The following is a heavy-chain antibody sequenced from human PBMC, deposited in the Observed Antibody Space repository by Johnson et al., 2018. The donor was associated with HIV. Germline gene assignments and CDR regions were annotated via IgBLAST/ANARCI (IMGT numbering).Heavy chain of an antibody. CDR1: GFTFSSYA. Sequence: QLVESGGGVVQPGRSLRLSCAASGFTFSSYAMHWVRQAPGKGLEWVAVISYDGSNKYYADSVKGRFSISRDNSKNTLYLQMNSLRAEDTAVYYCTRSYSSSWYGAFDIWGQGTMVTVSS. V-gene: IGHV3-30*04. CDR3: TRSYSSSWYGAFDI. CDR2: ISYDGSNK. D-gene: IGHD6-13*01. J-gene: IGHJ3*02.